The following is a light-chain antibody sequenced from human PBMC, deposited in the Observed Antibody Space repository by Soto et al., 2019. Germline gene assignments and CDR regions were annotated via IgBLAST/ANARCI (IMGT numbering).Light chain of an antibody. CDR1: QTVLYRSSNKSH. J-gene: IGKJ2*01. CDR2: WAS. V-gene: IGKV4-1*01. Sequence: DIVMTQSPDFLAVSLGERATITCKSSQTVLYRSSNKSHLAWYQQRPEQPPRLLIYWASTRQSGVPDRVVGRGSETDFTLTFSSLQAGDEGVYDCQQCYNTPYTFGKETKLEIK. CDR3: QQCYNTPYT.